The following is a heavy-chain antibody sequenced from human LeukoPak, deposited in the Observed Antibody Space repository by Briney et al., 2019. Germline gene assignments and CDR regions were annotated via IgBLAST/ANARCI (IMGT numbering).Heavy chain of an antibody. CDR2: INHSGST. Sequence: SETLSLTCAVYGGSFSGYYWSWIRQPPGKGLEWIGEINHSGSTNYNPSLKSRVTISVDTSKNQFSLKLSSVTAADTAVYYCVRAGYCSSASCLDYWGQGTLVTVSS. CDR3: VRAGYCSSASCLDY. J-gene: IGHJ4*02. CDR1: GGSFSGYY. V-gene: IGHV4-34*01. D-gene: IGHD2-2*01.